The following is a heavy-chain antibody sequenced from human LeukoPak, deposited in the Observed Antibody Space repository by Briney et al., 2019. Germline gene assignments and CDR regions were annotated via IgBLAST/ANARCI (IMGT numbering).Heavy chain of an antibody. D-gene: IGHD6-19*01. V-gene: IGHV3-53*01. CDR1: GFTVSSNY. CDR3: VGGPGWVFDL. CDR2: IYSSGST. J-gene: IGHJ2*01. Sequence: GGSLRLSCAASGFTVSSNYMTWVRQAPGKGLEWVSVIYSSGSTYHIDSVKGRFTISRDNAKNSVYLQMNGLKAEDTAVYHCVGGPGWVFDLWGRGTLVTVSS.